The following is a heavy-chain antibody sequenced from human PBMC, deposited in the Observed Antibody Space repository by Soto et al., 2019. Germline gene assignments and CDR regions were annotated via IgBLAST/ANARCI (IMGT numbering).Heavy chain of an antibody. J-gene: IGHJ5*02. CDR3: ARVEDSSGWYVWFDP. D-gene: IGHD6-19*01. V-gene: IGHV4-59*01. CDR2: IYYSGST. Sequence: PSETLSLTFTVSGGSISSYYWSRIRQPPGKGLEWIGYIYYSGSTNYNPSLKSRVTISVDTSKNQFSLKLSSVTAADTAVYYCARVEDSSGWYVWFDPWGQGTLVTVSS. CDR1: GGSISSYY.